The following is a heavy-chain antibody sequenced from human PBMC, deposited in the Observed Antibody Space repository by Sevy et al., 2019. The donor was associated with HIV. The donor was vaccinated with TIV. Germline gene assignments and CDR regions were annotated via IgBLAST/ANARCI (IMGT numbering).Heavy chain of an antibody. J-gene: IGHJ4*02. CDR2: IRGKDYGGAT. Sequence: GGSLRLSCTGSGFTFGDYAMSWFRQAPGMGLEWVGFIRGKDYGGATEYAAAGIGRFTISRDDSKSIAEMQMNSLKTADTAVYYCTRGYYYDSSGYSDYWGQGTLVTVSS. CDR3: TRGYYYDSSGYSDY. D-gene: IGHD3-22*01. V-gene: IGHV3-49*03. CDR1: GFTFGDYA.